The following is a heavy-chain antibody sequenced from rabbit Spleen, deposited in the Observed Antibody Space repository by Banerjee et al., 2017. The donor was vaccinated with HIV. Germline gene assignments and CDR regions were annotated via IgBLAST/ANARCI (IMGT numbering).Heavy chain of an antibody. J-gene: IGHJ4*01. CDR1: GFTLSSDR. CDR2: IDTGNGGA. Sequence: EQLEESGGGLVKPEGSLTLTCTASGFTLSSDRMCWVHQAPGKGLEWIGCIDTGNGGAYYASWAKGRFTISKTSSTTVTLQMTSLTATDTATYFCAKNYGGVNGCDYLNLWGPGTLVTVS. D-gene: IGHD6-1*01. CDR3: AKNYGGVNGCDYLNL. V-gene: IGHV1S45*01.